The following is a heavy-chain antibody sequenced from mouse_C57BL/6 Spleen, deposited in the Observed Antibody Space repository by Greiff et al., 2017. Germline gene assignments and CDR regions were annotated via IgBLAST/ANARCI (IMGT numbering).Heavy chain of an antibody. J-gene: IGHJ2*01. CDR2: IDPENGDT. V-gene: IGHV14-4*01. CDR3: TVYGSSYVAFDY. Sequence: EVQLQQSGAELVRPGASVKLSCTASGFNIKDDYMHWVKQRPEQGLEWIGWIDPENGDTEYASKFQGKATITADASSNTAYLKLSSLTSEDTAVYYCTVYGSSYVAFDYWGQGTTLTVSS. D-gene: IGHD1-1*01. CDR1: GFNIKDDY.